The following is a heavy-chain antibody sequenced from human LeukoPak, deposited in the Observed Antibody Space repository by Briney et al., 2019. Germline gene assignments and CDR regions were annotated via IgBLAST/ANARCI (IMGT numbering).Heavy chain of an antibody. CDR1: GYTFTSYD. Sequence: ASVKVSCTASGYTFTSYDINWVRQATGQGLEWMGWMNPNSGNTGYAQKFQGRVTMTRNTSISTAYMELSSLRSEDTAVYYCARVAGRSRGVFDPWGQGTLVTVSS. V-gene: IGHV1-8*01. D-gene: IGHD3-22*01. CDR3: ARVAGRSRGVFDP. CDR2: MNPNSGNT. J-gene: IGHJ5*02.